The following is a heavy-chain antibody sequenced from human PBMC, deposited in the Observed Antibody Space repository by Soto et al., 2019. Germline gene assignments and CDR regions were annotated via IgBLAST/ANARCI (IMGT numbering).Heavy chain of an antibody. D-gene: IGHD6-13*01. Sequence: SVKVSCKASGGTFSSYAISWVRQAPGQGLEWMGGIIPIFGTANYAQKFQGRVTITADESTSTAYMELSSLRSEDTAVYYCARGGWSSPAPSDYWGQGTLVTVST. V-gene: IGHV1-69*13. CDR3: ARGGWSSPAPSDY. CDR2: IIPIFGTA. CDR1: GGTFSSYA. J-gene: IGHJ4*02.